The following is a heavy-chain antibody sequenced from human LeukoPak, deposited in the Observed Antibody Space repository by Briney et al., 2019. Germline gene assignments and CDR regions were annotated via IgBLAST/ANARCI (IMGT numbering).Heavy chain of an antibody. CDR2: IIDSGGAT. Sequence: GGSLRLSCAASGFTFSTYAMSWVRQAPRKGLEWVSTIIDSGGATYYAASVKGRLTIPRDNSKNTLYLQMNSLRAEDTATYYCAKDRNYDILTGYNWFDPWGQGTLVTVSS. D-gene: IGHD3-9*01. CDR3: AKDRNYDILTGYNWFDP. V-gene: IGHV3-23*01. CDR1: GFTFSTYA. J-gene: IGHJ5*02.